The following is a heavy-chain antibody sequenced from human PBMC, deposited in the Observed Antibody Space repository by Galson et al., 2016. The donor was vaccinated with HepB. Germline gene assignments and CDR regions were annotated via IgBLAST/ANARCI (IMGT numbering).Heavy chain of an antibody. CDR1: GFTYSSSY. J-gene: IGHJ3*02. CDR2: IFSDGNT. Sequence: SLRLSCAGPGFTYSSSYMTWVRQAPGKGLEWVSIIFSDGNTFYADSVKGRFTISTDKSKHTVFLQMSNLRADDTAMYYCARDGGDRGSYSVGDSFDIWGQGTMVTVSS. D-gene: IGHD1-26*01. CDR3: ARDGGDRGSYSVGDSFDI. V-gene: IGHV3-53*01.